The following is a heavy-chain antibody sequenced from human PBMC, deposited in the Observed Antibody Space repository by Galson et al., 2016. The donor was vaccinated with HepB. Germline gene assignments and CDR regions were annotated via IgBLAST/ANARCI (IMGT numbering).Heavy chain of an antibody. CDR1: GGSIFSAGSY. D-gene: IGHD5-12*01. CDR2: ISYSGST. CDR3: ARVGEFRVGSEPGDY. V-gene: IGHV4-31*03. Sequence: TLSLTCTVSGGSIFSAGSYWSWVRQVPGRGLEWLGYISYSGSTYNNPYLKGRVTISLDTSKKQFSLKLRSVTDADTAVYYCARVGEFRVGSEPGDYWGQGTLVTVSS. J-gene: IGHJ4*02.